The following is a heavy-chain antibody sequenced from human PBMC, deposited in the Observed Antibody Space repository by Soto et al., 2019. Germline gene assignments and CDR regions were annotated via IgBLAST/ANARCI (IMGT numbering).Heavy chain of an antibody. D-gene: IGHD2-15*01. J-gene: IGHJ4*02. CDR1: GFTFSSYS. Sequence: GGSLRLPCAASGFTFSSYSMNWVRQAPGKGLEWVSSISSSSSYIYYADSVKGRFTISRDNAKNSLYLQMNSLRAEDTAVYYCARDPKSRGFPYFDYWGQGTLVTVSS. V-gene: IGHV3-21*01. CDR2: ISSSSSYI. CDR3: ARDPKSRGFPYFDY.